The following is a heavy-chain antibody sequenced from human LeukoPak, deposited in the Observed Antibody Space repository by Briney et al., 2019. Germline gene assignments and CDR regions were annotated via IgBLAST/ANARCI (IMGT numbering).Heavy chain of an antibody. CDR3: ARKTDYYDSSGLPDYFDY. D-gene: IGHD3-22*01. CDR1: GGSISSYY. Sequence: SETLSLTCTVSGGSISSYYWSWIRQPPGKGLEWIGYIYYSGSTNYNPSLKSRVTISVDTSKNQFSLKLSSVTAADTAVYYCARKTDYYDSSGLPDYFDYWGQGTLVTVSS. V-gene: IGHV4-59*01. CDR2: IYYSGST. J-gene: IGHJ4*02.